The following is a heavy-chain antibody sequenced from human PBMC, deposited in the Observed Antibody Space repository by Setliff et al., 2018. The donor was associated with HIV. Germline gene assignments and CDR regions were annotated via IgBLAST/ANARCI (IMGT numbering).Heavy chain of an antibody. D-gene: IGHD3-22*01. Sequence: GGSLRLSCVGSGFTFNNYEMNWVRQAPGKGLEWISYISSSGKIKDYADSVKGRLTMTGETSISTAYMELSRLRSDDTAVYYCARDFTYDYDSSGPGWGQGTLVTVSS. CDR1: GFTFNNYE. J-gene: IGHJ4*02. V-gene: IGHV3-48*03. CDR2: ISSSGKIK. CDR3: ARDFTYDYDSSGPG.